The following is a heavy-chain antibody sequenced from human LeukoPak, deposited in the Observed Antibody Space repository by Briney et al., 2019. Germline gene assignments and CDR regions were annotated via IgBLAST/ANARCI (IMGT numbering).Heavy chain of an antibody. D-gene: IGHD3-22*01. CDR1: GGSISSYY. J-gene: IGHJ4*02. V-gene: IGHV4-59*08. Sequence: PSETLSLTCTVSGGSISSYYWSWIRQPPGKGLEWIGYIYYSGSTNYNPSLKSRVTISVDTSKNQFSLKLSSVTAADTAVYYCARLYDSSGIDYWGQGTLVTVSS. CDR2: IYYSGST. CDR3: ARLYDSSGIDY.